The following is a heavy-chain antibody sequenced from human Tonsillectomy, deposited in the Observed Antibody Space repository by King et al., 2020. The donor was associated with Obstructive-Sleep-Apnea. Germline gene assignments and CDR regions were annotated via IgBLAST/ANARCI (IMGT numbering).Heavy chain of an antibody. Sequence: VQLVESGGGLVRPGGSLRLSCAASGFIFSSYAMTWVRQAPGKGLEWVSTIDHSGGTTYYADSVKGRFTISRDNSNNKLFLQMNSLRVEDTALYYCARSPWDVMGGALDSCGQGTLVTVSS. V-gene: IGHV3-23*04. CDR1: GFIFSSYA. D-gene: IGHD1-26*01. CDR2: IDHSGGTT. CDR3: ARSPWDVMGGALDS. J-gene: IGHJ4*02.